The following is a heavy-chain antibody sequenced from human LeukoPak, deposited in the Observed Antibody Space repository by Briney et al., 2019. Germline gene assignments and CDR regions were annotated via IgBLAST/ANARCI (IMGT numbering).Heavy chain of an antibody. J-gene: IGHJ4*02. CDR2: INHSGST. CDR1: GGSFSGYY. D-gene: IGHD1-26*01. CDR3: ARRGSGSFTN. Sequence: PSQTLSLTCAVYGGSFSGYYWRWIRHPPGKGLGWIGEINHSGSTNYNPSLKSRVTISVDTSKNQFSLKLSSVTAADTAVYYCARRGSGSFTNWGQGTLVTVSS. V-gene: IGHV4-34*01.